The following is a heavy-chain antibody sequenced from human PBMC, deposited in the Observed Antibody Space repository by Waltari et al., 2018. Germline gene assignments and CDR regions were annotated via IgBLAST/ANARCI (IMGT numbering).Heavy chain of an antibody. D-gene: IGHD6-19*01. CDR1: GGSISGYY. V-gene: IGHV4-59*01. J-gene: IGHJ4*02. Sequence: QVQLQESGPGLVKPSETLSLTCTVSGGSISGYYWSWIRQPPGKGLGCIGYTYYSGSTNYNASLKSRVTMSVDTSKNQFSLKLSSVTAADTAVYYCAGVEDSSGWYGVDYWGQGTLVTVSS. CDR2: TYYSGST. CDR3: AGVEDSSGWYGVDY.